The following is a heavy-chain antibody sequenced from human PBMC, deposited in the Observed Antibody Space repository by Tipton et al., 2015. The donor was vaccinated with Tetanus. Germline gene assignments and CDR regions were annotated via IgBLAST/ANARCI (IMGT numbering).Heavy chain of an antibody. CDR3: ARAHCTDGVCNFDF. J-gene: IGHJ4*02. D-gene: IGHD2-8*01. CDR2: IYPGDSDT. CDR1: GYIFNNYW. Sequence: QLVQSGGEVKKPGESLEISCKGSGYIFNNYWIGWARQKPGKGLEWMGIIYPGDSDTRYSPSFQGQVTISVDKSINTAYLQWSSLKASDTSMFYCARAHCTDGVCNFDFWGQGALVTVAS. V-gene: IGHV5-51*01.